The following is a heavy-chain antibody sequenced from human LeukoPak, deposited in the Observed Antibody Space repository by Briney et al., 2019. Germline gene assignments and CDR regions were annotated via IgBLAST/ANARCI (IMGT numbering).Heavy chain of an antibody. V-gene: IGHV3-30-3*01. CDR3: ASLGYSSSWYGTDYFDY. J-gene: IGHJ4*02. Sequence: GGSLRLSCAASGFTFSSYAMHWVRQAPGKGLEWVAVISYDGSNKYYADSVKGRFTISRDNSKNTLYLQMNSLRAEDTAVYYCASLGYSSSWYGTDYFDYWGQGTLVTVSS. CDR2: ISYDGSNK. D-gene: IGHD6-13*01. CDR1: GFTFSSYA.